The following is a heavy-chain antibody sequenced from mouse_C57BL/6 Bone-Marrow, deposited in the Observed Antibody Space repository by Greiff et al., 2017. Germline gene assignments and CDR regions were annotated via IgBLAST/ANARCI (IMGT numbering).Heavy chain of an antibody. Sequence: LVESGPELVKPGASVKISCKASGYAFSSSWMNWVKQRPGKGLEWIGRIYPGDGDTNYNGKFKGKATLTADKSSSTAYMQLSSLTSEDSAVYFCARFDGSRYYFDYWGQGTTLTVSS. V-gene: IGHV1-82*01. J-gene: IGHJ2*01. CDR3: ARFDGSRYYFDY. CDR2: IYPGDGDT. CDR1: GYAFSSSW. D-gene: IGHD1-1*01.